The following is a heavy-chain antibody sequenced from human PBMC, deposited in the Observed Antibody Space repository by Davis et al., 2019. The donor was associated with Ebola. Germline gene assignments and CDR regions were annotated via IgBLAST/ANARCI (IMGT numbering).Heavy chain of an antibody. J-gene: IGHJ6*02. D-gene: IGHD6-13*01. Sequence: PGGSLRLSCAASGFTFSSYVMNWVRQAPGKGLDWVSSISSSSSYIYYADSVKGRFTLSRDNAKNSVYLQMNSLRAEDTAVYYCAREREQQLVHYYYGLDVWGLGTTVTVSS. CDR2: ISSSSSYI. CDR3: AREREQQLVHYYYGLDV. V-gene: IGHV3-21*06. CDR1: GFTFSSYV.